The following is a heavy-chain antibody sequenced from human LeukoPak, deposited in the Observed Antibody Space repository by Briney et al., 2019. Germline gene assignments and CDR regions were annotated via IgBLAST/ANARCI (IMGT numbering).Heavy chain of an antibody. V-gene: IGHV4-4*07. CDR1: GGSISSYY. CDR3: ARVQYSSSWNNWFDP. J-gene: IGHJ5*02. D-gene: IGHD6-13*01. CDR2: IYTSGST. Sequence: SETLSLTCTVSGGSISSYYWSWIRQPAGKGLEWIGRIYTSGSTNYNPSLKSRVTISVDTSKNQFSLKLSSVTAADTAVYYCARVQYSSSWNNWFDPWGQGTLVTVSS.